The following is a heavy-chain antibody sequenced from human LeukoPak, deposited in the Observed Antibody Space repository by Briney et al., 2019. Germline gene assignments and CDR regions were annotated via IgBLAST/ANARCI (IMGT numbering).Heavy chain of an antibody. Sequence: GGSLRLSCAASGFTFSSYGMHWVRQAPGKGLEWVAVIWYGGSNKYYADSVKGRFTISRDNSKNTLYLQMNSLRAEDTAVYYCARSQSHYGDYPYFDYWGQGTLVTVSS. CDR3: ARSQSHYGDYPYFDY. CDR1: GFTFSSYG. V-gene: IGHV3-33*08. J-gene: IGHJ4*02. D-gene: IGHD4-17*01. CDR2: IWYGGSNK.